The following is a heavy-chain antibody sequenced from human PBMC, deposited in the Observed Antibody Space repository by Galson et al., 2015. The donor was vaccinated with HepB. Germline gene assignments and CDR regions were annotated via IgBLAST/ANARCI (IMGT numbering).Heavy chain of an antibody. CDR3: ASVSSGNYRPPVN. Sequence: GGSISTSNWWSWVRQPPGKGLEWIGEIYHSGSTNYNPSLKSRVTISVDKSKNQFSLKLTSVTAADTAVYYCASVSSGNYRPPVNWGQGTLVTVSS. CDR2: IYHSGST. V-gene: IGHV4-4*02. CDR1: GGSISTSNW. D-gene: IGHD1-26*01. J-gene: IGHJ4*02.